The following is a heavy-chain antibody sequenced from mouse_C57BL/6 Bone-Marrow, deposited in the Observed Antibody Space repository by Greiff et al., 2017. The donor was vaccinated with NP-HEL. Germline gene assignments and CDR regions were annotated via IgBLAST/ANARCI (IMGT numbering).Heavy chain of an antibody. V-gene: IGHV1-64*01. D-gene: IGHD1-1*01. J-gene: IGHJ3*01. CDR3: ARPLYYYGGTWFAY. CDR1: GYTFTSYW. Sequence: VQLQQPGAELVKPGASVKLSCKASGYTFTSYWMHWVKQRPGQGLEWIGMIHPNSGSTNYNEKFKSKATLTVDKSSNTAYMQLSSLTSEDSAVYYCARPLYYYGGTWFAYWGQGTLVTVSA. CDR2: IHPNSGST.